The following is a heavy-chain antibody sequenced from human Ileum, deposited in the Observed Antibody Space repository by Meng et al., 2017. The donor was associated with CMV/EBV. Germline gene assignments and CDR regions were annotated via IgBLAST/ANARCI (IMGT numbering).Heavy chain of an antibody. CDR2: IIPIFGTA. CDR3: ARTRYSSSWLVDYYYYYGMDV. D-gene: IGHD6-13*01. CDR1: YA. V-gene: IGHV1-69*05. Sequence: YAISWVRQAPGQGLEWMGGIIPIFGTANYAQKFQGRVTITTDESTSTAYMELSSLRSEDTAVYYCARTRYSSSWLVDYYYYYGMDVWGQGTTVTVSS. J-gene: IGHJ6*02.